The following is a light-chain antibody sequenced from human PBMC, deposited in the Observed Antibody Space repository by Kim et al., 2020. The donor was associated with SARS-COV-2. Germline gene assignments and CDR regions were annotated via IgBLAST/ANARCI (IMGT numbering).Light chain of an antibody. J-gene: IGKJ5*01. CDR3: LQHSTYPIT. CDR2: GAS. CDR1: QDIRND. V-gene: IGKV1-17*01. Sequence: DIQMTQSPSSLSASVGDRVTITCRASQDIRNDSVWYQQNPGRAPKRLIYGASSLQSGVPSRFSGSGSGTEFTLTISSVQPEDFATYFCLQHSTYPITFGQGTRLEIK.